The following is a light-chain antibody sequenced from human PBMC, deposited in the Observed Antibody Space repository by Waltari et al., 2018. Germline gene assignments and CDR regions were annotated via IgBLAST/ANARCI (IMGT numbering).Light chain of an antibody. CDR1: QGISNS. J-gene: IGKJ1*01. CDR2: AAS. V-gene: IGKV1-NL1*01. Sequence: DIQMTQSPSSLSASVGDRVTITCRASQGISNSLAWYQQKPGKAPKLLLYAASRLESGVPSRFSGSGSGTDYTLTISSLKPEDFATYYCQQYYSTHRTFGQGTKVEIK. CDR3: QQYYSTHRT.